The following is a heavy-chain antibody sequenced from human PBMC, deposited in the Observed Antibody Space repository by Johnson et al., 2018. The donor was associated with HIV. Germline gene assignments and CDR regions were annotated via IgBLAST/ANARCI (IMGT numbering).Heavy chain of an antibody. D-gene: IGHD3-22*01. CDR1: GFTFDDYG. CDR2: INWNGGTT. CDR3: ASSYYYDSSGYSGAFDI. J-gene: IGHJ3*02. Sequence: VQLVESGGGLVQPGGSLRLSCAASGFTFDDYGMSWVRQGSGKGLEWVSGINWNGGTTGYVDSVQGRFTLSRDNAKHSLYLQMNSLRAEDTALYYCASSYYYDSSGYSGAFDIWGQGTMVTVSS. V-gene: IGHV3-20*04.